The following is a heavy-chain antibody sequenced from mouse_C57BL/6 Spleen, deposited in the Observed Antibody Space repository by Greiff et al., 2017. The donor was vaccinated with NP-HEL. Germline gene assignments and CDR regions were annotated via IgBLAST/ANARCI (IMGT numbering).Heavy chain of an antibody. CDR2: IYPGSGST. CDR3: ARYDYDGEYYYAMDY. J-gene: IGHJ4*01. V-gene: IGHV1-55*01. Sequence: QVHVKQPGAELVKPGASVKMSCKASGYTFTSYWITWVKQRPGQGLEWIGDIYPGSGSTNYNEKFKSKATLTVDTSSSTAYMQLSSLTSEDSAVYYCARYDYDGEYYYAMDYWGQGTSVTVSS. CDR1: GYTFTSYW. D-gene: IGHD2-4*01.